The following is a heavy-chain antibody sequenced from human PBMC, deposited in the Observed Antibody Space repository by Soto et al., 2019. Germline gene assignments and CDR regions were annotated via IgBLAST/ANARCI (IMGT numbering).Heavy chain of an antibody. D-gene: IGHD3-9*01. CDR2: ISSSSSYI. CDR1: GFTFSSYS. J-gene: IGHJ4*02. Sequence: PGGSLRLSCAASGFTFSSYSMNWVRQAPGKGLEWVSSISSSSSYIYYADSVRGRFTISRDNAKNSLYLQMNNLRAADTALYYCASVLPFDWLNDVWGQGTLVTVSS. CDR3: ASVLPFDWLNDV. V-gene: IGHV3-21*01.